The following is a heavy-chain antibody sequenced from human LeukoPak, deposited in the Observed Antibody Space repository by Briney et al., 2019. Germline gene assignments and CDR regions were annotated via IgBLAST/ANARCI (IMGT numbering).Heavy chain of an antibody. CDR2: ISAYNGNT. CDR3: ATLGLDCSSTSCPDY. CDR1: GYTFTSYG. J-gene: IGHJ4*02. Sequence: ASVKVSCKAFGYTFTSYGISWVRQAPGQGLEWMGWISAYNGNTNYAQKLQGRVTMTTDTSTSTAYMELGSLRSDGTAVYYCATLGLDCSSTSCPDYWGQGTLVTVSS. V-gene: IGHV1-18*01. D-gene: IGHD2-2*01.